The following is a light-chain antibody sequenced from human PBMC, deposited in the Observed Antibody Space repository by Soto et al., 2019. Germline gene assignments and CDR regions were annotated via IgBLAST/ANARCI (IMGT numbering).Light chain of an antibody. CDR1: QSVSSN. V-gene: IGKV3-15*01. Sequence: EIVMTHSPATLSVSPWERATLSCRASQSVSSNLAWYQQKPGQAPRLLIYGASTRATGIPARFSGSGSGTDFTLTISRLEPEDFAVYYCQQYGSSGTFGQGTKVDIK. CDR2: GAS. CDR3: QQYGSSGT. J-gene: IGKJ1*01.